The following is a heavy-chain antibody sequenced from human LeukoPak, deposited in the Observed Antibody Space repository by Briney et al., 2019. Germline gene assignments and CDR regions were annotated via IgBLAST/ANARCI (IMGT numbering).Heavy chain of an antibody. D-gene: IGHD6-19*01. V-gene: IGHV3-53*01. CDR2: IYSGGST. CDR1: GFTVSSNY. J-gene: IGHJ2*01. CDR3: ARDKRSSSGWYWYFDL. Sequence: GGSLRLSCAASGFTVSSNYMSWVRQAPGKGLEWVSVIYSGGSTYYADSVKGRFTISRDNSKNTLYLQMNSLRAEDTAVYYCARDKRSSSGWYWYFDLWGRGTLVTVSS.